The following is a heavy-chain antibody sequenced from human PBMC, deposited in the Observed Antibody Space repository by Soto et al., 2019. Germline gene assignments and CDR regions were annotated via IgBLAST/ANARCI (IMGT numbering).Heavy chain of an antibody. CDR2: IIPIFGTA. Sequence: GASVKVSCKASGGTFSSYAISWVRQAPGQGLEWMGGIIPIFGTANYAQKFQGRVTITADESTSTAYMELSSLRSEDTAVYYCARECSCSGGSCYARWFDPWGQGTLVTVS. CDR1: GGTFSSYA. CDR3: ARECSCSGGSCYARWFDP. D-gene: IGHD2-15*01. J-gene: IGHJ5*02. V-gene: IGHV1-69*13.